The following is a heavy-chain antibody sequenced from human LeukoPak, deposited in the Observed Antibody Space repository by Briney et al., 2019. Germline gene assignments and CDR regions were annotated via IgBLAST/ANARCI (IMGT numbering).Heavy chain of an antibody. D-gene: IGHD3-22*01. CDR3: ARTYHYDSIGYYFDS. CDR1: GGSISSSGYY. Sequence: PSETLSLTCTVSGGSISSSGYYWSWIRQHPEKGLEWIGYIYYSGSTSYNPSLKSRVVISLDASDNQVSLKLRSATAADTAVYFCARTYHYDSIGYYFDSWGQGTVVTVSS. CDR2: IYYSGST. V-gene: IGHV4-31*03. J-gene: IGHJ4*02.